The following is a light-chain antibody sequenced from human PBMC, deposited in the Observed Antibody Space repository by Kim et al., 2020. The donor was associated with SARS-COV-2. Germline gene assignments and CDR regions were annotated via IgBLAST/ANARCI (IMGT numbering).Light chain of an antibody. CDR1: SSDVGGYNY. Sequence: QSALTQPRSVSGSPGQSVTISCTGTSSDVGGYNYVSWYQQHPGKAPKLMIYDVSKRPSGVPDRFSGSKSGNTASLTISGLQAEDEADYYCCSYAGSYTLFYVFGTGTQLTVL. CDR3: CSYAGSYTLFYV. V-gene: IGLV2-11*01. CDR2: DVS. J-gene: IGLJ1*01.